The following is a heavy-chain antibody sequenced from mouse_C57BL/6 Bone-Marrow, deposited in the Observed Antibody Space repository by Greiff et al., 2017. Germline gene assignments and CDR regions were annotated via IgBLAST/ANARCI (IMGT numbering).Heavy chain of an antibody. D-gene: IGHD1-1*01. CDR2: IWRGGST. V-gene: IGHV2-5*01. Sequence: QVQLKESGPGLVQPSQSLSITCTVSGFSLTSYGVHWVRQSPGKGLEWLGVIWRGGSTDYNAAFMSRLSITKDNSKSQVFFKMNSLQADDTAIYYCATYLLLRSLYYAMDYWGQGTSVTVSS. CDR3: ATYLLLRSLYYAMDY. CDR1: GFSLTSYG. J-gene: IGHJ4*01.